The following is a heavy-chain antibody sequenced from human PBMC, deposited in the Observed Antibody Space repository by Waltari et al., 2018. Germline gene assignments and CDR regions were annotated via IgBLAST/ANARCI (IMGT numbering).Heavy chain of an antibody. Sequence: QVQLVQSGAEVKKPGSSVKVSCKASGGTFSSYAISWVRQAPGQGLEWMGRIIPILGTANYAQKFQGRVTITADKSTSTAYMELSSLRSEDTAVYYCAREPPLRFLEWLTNYYYYMDVWGKGTTVTISS. CDR3: AREPPLRFLEWLTNYYYYMDV. CDR1: GGTFSSYA. V-gene: IGHV1-69*13. J-gene: IGHJ6*03. CDR2: IIPILGTA. D-gene: IGHD3-3*01.